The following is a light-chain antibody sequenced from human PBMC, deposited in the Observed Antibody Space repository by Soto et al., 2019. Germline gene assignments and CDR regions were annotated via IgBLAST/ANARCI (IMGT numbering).Light chain of an antibody. CDR2: DVS. V-gene: IGLV2-14*01. CDR1: SSDVGGYNY. Sequence: QSALTQPASVSGSPGQSITISCVGTSSDVGGYNYVSWYQQHPGKAPKLMIYDVSDRPSGVSDRFFGSKSGNTASLTIFGLQAEDEADYYCSSYTSGSTLGVFGGGTKLTVL. CDR3: SSYTSGSTLGV. J-gene: IGLJ3*02.